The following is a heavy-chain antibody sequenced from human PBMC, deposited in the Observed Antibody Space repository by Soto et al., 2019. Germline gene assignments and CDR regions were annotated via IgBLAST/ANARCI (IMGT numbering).Heavy chain of an antibody. CDR2: IIPIFGTA. D-gene: IGHD5-12*01. CDR1: GGTFSSYA. Sequence: QVQLVQSGAEVKKPGSSVKVSCKASGGTFSSYAISWVRQAPGQGLECMGGIIPIFGTANYAQKFQGRVTITADETTSKAYMDLSSLISEATAVYYCATVPVATIAFRYWGPGTLVTVSS. V-gene: IGHV1-69*01. CDR3: ATVPVATIAFRY. J-gene: IGHJ4*01.